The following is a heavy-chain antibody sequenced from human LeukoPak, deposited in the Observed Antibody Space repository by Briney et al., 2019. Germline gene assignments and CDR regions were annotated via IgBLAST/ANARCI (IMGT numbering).Heavy chain of an antibody. V-gene: IGHV3-33*06. CDR2: IWYDGSNK. CDR1: GFTFSSYG. Sequence: GGSLRLSCAASGFTFSSYGMHWVRQAPGKGLEWVAVIWYDGSNKYYADSVKGRFTISRDNSKNTLYLQMNSLRAEDTAVYYCAKVSGGVWLYDISHFDYWGQGTLVTVSS. D-gene: IGHD3-9*01. J-gene: IGHJ4*02. CDR3: AKVSGGVWLYDISHFDY.